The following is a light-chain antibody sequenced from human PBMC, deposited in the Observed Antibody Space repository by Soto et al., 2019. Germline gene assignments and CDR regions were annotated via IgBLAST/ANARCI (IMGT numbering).Light chain of an antibody. Sequence: DIQMTQSPSSLSASVGDRVTITCQASQNINTCLNWYQQKQGRAPKLLIYDASNLEAGVPSRFRGSGSGTDFTFTISRLQPEDIATYYCQQYENLPTVGQGTRLEIK. CDR3: QQYENLPT. CDR2: DAS. CDR1: QNINTC. J-gene: IGKJ5*01. V-gene: IGKV1-33*01.